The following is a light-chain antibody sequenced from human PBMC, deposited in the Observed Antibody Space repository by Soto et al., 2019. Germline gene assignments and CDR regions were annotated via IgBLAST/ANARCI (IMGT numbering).Light chain of an antibody. V-gene: IGLV2-14*01. J-gene: IGLJ1*01. CDR1: SSDVGGYNY. Sequence: QSVLAQPASVSGSPGQSITISCTGTSSDVGGYNYVSWYQQHPGKAPKLMIYEVSNRPSGVSNLFSGSKSVNTASLTISGLQAGDEANYYCSSYTGSSTYVCGTGSKVTVL. CDR2: EVS. CDR3: SSYTGSSTYV.